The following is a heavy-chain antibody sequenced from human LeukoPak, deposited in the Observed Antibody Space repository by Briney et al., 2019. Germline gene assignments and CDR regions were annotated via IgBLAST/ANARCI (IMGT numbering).Heavy chain of an antibody. CDR1: GFTVSSNY. Sequence: GGSLRLSCAASGFTVSSNYMSWVRQAPGKGLEWVSVIYSGGSTYYADSVKGRFTISRDNSKNTLYLQMNSLGAEDTAVYYCAREGSVGEYYYWGQGTLVTVSS. D-gene: IGHD3-10*01. CDR3: AREGSVGEYYY. V-gene: IGHV3-53*01. J-gene: IGHJ4*02. CDR2: IYSGGST.